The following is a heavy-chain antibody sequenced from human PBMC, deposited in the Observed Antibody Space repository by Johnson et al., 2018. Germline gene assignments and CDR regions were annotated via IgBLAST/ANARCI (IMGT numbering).Heavy chain of an antibody. CDR3: AREEGYGYFQH. V-gene: IGHV3-9*01. D-gene: IGHD5-18*01. J-gene: IGHJ1*01. CDR2: ISWNSGAI. Sequence: EVQLVETGGGLVQPGRSLRLSCAASGFTLDDYAMHWVRQAPGKGLEWVSGISWNSGAIGYADSVKGRFTISRDNAGNSLYLQMNSLRAEDTAVYYCAREEGYGYFQHWGQGTLVTVAS. CDR1: GFTLDDYA.